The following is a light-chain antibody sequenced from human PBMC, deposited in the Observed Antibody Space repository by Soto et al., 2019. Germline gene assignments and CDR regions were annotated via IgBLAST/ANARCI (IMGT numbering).Light chain of an antibody. CDR2: DAS. CDR1: QSVGFK. CDR3: RQYNNWHPFT. Sequence: EIVMTQSPATLSVSPGERSTLSCRASQSVGFKLAWYQQKPGQAPRLLIYDASTRATGIPARFSGSGSGTEFTLTISSLQSKDFAVYYCRQYNNWHPFTFGGGTKWIS. J-gene: IGKJ4*01. V-gene: IGKV3D-15*01.